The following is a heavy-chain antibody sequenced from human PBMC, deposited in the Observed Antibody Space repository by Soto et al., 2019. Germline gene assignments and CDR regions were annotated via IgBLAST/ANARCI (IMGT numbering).Heavy chain of an antibody. J-gene: IGHJ5*02. D-gene: IGHD3-22*01. CDR2: IYTSGST. V-gene: IGHV4-4*07. Sequence: SETLSLTXTVSGGSISSYYWSWIRQPAGKGLEWIGRIYTSGSTNYNPSLKSRVTMSVDTSKNQFSLKLSSVTAADTAVYYCARDPRYYDSSGSYNWFDPWGQGTLVTVSS. CDR3: ARDPRYYDSSGSYNWFDP. CDR1: GGSISSYY.